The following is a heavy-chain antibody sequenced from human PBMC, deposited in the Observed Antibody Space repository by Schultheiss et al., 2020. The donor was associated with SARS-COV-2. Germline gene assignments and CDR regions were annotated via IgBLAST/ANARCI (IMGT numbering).Heavy chain of an antibody. CDR3: ARDGGYYDSSGPYFDY. CDR2: ISYDGSNK. D-gene: IGHD3-22*01. V-gene: IGHV3-30-3*01. J-gene: IGHJ4*02. Sequence: GGSLRLSCAAFGFTFSSYAMHWVRQAPGKGLEWVAVISYDGSNKYYADSVKGRFTISRDNSKNTLYLQMNSLRAEDTAVYYCARDGGYYDSSGPYFDYWGQGTLVTVSS. CDR1: GFTFSSYA.